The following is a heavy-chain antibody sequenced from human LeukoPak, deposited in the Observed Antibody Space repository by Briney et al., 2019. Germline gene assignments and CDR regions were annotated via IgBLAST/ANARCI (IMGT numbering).Heavy chain of an antibody. CDR1: GYTFTSYA. Sequence: ASVKVSCKASGYTFTSYAMHWVRQAPGQRLEWMGWINAGNGNTKYSQKFQGRVTITRDTSASTAYMELSSPRSEDTAVYYCARDGDSPVDDAFDIWGQGTMVTVSS. CDR2: INAGNGNT. J-gene: IGHJ3*02. CDR3: ARDGDSPVDDAFDI. D-gene: IGHD7-27*01. V-gene: IGHV1-3*01.